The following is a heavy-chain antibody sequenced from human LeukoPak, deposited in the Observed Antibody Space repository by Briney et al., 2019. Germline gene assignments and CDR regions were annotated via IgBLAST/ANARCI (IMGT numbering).Heavy chain of an antibody. CDR3: AKDRYSGSYLSGGGYFDY. V-gene: IGHV3-30*18. Sequence: GGSLRLSCAASGFTFSSYAMSWVRQAPGKGLEWVAVISYDGSNKYYADSVKGRFTISRDNSKNTLYLQMNSLRAEDTAVYYCAKDRYSGSYLSGGGYFDYWGQGTLVTVSS. CDR1: GFTFSSYA. D-gene: IGHD1-26*01. CDR2: ISYDGSNK. J-gene: IGHJ4*02.